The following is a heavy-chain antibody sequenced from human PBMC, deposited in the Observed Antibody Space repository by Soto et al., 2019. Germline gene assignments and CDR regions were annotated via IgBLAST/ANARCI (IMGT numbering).Heavy chain of an antibody. D-gene: IGHD6-6*01. Sequence: PSETLSLTCSVSSDSMNSGGYYWSWIRQHTGKGLEWIGYIYSNGDTYYNPSLKSRVTISVDTSKNQFSLNLTSVTAADTAVYYCARRGGSSSGYYYYAMDVWGQGTTVTVSS. V-gene: IGHV4-31*03. CDR2: IYSNGDT. J-gene: IGHJ6*02. CDR3: ARRGGSSSGYYYYAMDV. CDR1: SDSMNSGGYY.